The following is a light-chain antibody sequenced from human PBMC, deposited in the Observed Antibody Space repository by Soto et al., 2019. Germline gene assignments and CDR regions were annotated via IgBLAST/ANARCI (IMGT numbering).Light chain of an antibody. CDR3: SSYTSSSTYV. V-gene: IGLV2-14*01. J-gene: IGLJ1*01. CDR2: EVS. CDR1: SSAIGTIDY. Sequence: QSVLIQPPSVSGSPGQSVTISCTGTSSAIGTIDYVSWYHHHPGAVPKLMIYEVSNRPSGVSNRFSGSKSGNTASLTISGLQAEDEADYYCSSYTSSSTYVFGTGTKVTVL.